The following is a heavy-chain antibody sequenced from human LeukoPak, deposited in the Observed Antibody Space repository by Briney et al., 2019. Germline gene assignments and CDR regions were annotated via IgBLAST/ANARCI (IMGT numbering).Heavy chain of an antibody. J-gene: IGHJ4*02. Sequence: GGSLRLSCVVSGFIFGDFYMNWIRQAPGKGLEWISFITSSGDSIYYADSVKGRFTVFRDNAKNSLYLQMNSLRAEDTDVYFYARDPEYSDKWGQGTLVSVSS. D-gene: IGHD1-1*01. CDR1: GFIFGDFY. V-gene: IGHV3-11*01. CDR3: ARDPEYSDK. CDR2: ITSSGDSI.